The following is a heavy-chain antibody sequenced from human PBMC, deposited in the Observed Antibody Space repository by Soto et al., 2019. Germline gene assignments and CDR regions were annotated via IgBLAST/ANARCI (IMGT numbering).Heavy chain of an antibody. D-gene: IGHD1-26*01. V-gene: IGHV1-69*01. Sequence: QVPLVQSGAEVKKPGSSVKVSCKASGGTFSSYSINWVRQAPGQGLEWMGEIIPIFGTANYAQKFQGRDTITADESTSTAYMELSSLRSEDTAVYYCARDGGRHSGGIDYWGQGTLVTVSS. J-gene: IGHJ4*02. CDR2: IIPIFGTA. CDR1: GGTFSSYS. CDR3: ARDGGRHSGGIDY.